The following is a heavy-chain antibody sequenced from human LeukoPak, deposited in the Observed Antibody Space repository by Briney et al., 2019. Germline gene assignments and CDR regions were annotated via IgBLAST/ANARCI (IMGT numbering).Heavy chain of an antibody. CDR3: ASLFEVVPAAPPTIFGVVIEPGYYGMDV. D-gene: IGHD3-3*01. J-gene: IGHJ6*02. CDR1: GFIFDDYA. V-gene: IGHV3-9*01. Sequence: GRSLRLSCAASGFIFDDYAMHWVRQAPGKGLEWVSGLSWNSGTIGYADSVKGRFTISRDNAENSLYLQMNSLRAEDTAVYYCASLFEVVPAAPPTIFGVVIEPGYYGMDVWGQGTTVTVSS. CDR2: LSWNSGTI.